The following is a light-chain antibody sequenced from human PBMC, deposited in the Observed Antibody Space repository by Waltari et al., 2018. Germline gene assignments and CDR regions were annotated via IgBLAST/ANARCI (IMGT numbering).Light chain of an antibody. CDR2: GAS. Sequence: EIVLTPSPAPLSVSPRARATLSCTASQPLLNNLAWYQQKSGQAPSLLIYGASSRATDIPARFSGDGLGTEFTLTISSLQSDDVVVYYCQHYNNWLYTFGQGTKLEIK. J-gene: IGKJ2*01. CDR1: QPLLNN. CDR3: QHYNNWLYT. V-gene: IGKV3-15*01.